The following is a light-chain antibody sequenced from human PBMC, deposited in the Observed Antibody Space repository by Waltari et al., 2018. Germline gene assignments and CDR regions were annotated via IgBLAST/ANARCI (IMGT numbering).Light chain of an antibody. V-gene: IGKV3-20*01. J-gene: IGKJ2*01. CDR1: QGGSGNS. CDR2: GAS. Sequence: EIVLTQSPGTLSLSPGERATLSCRASQGGSGNSLAWYQHKLGQAPRLLIYGASSWATGIPDRFTGSGSGTDFTLTISSLEPEDFAVYYCQQYGSSPHTFGQGTKLE. CDR3: QQYGSSPHT.